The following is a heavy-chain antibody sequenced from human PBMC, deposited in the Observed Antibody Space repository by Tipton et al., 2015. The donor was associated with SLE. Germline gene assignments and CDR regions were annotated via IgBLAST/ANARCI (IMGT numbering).Heavy chain of an antibody. J-gene: IGHJ6*02. D-gene: IGHD3-9*01. CDR1: GFTFSTYS. Sequence: SLRLSCAASGFTFSTYSMNWVRQAPGKGLEWVSSISSSSSYIYYTDSVKGRFTISRDNAKNTVYLQMNSLRAEDTAVYFCANDKSYAMDVWGQGTTVTVSS. V-gene: IGHV3-21*01. CDR3: ANDKSYAMDV. CDR2: ISSSSSYI.